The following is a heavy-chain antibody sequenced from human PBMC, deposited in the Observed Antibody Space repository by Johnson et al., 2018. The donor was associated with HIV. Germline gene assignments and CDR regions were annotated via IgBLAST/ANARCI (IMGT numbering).Heavy chain of an antibody. V-gene: IGHV3-20*04. CDR2: INWNGGTT. CDR3: ARGWELLTPAFDI. D-gene: IGHD1-26*01. CDR1: GFTFDDYG. Sequence: MLLVESGGGLVKPGGSLRLSCAASGFTFDDYGMTWVRQVPGKGLEWVSGINWNGGTTAYADSVKGRFTISRDNAKNSLFLKMNSLRAEDMAVYYCARGWELLTPAFDIWGQGTMVTVSS. J-gene: IGHJ3*02.